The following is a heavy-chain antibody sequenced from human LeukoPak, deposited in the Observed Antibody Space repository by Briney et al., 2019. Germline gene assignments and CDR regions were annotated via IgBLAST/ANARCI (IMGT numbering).Heavy chain of an antibody. CDR2: ISGRGGST. J-gene: IGHJ4*02. CDR3: AKDSSLRLGELSHVFDY. CDR1: GFTFSSYA. Sequence: GGSLRLSCAASGFTFSSYAMSWVRQAPGKGLEWVSAISGRGGSTYYADSVKGRFTISRDNSKNTLYLQMNSLRAEDTAVYYCAKDSSLRLGELSHVFDYWGQGTLVTVSS. D-gene: IGHD3-16*02. V-gene: IGHV3-23*01.